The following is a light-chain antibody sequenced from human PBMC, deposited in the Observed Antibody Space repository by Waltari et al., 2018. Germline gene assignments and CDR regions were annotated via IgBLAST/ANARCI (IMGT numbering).Light chain of an antibody. CDR2: GQD. CDR3: LSRDISSTMF. J-gene: IGLJ2*01. V-gene: IGLV3-19*01. Sequence: SSELNQDPTVPAALGWTARITCPGASPRRYSESWYQQRPGQAPVLVFYGQDNRPSGIPDRFSGSTSGDTATLTITGPQAEDEADYYCLSRDISSTMFFGGGTRLTV. CDR1: SPRRYS.